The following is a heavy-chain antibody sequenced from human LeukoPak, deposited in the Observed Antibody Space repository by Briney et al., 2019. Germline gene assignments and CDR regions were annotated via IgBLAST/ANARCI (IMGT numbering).Heavy chain of an antibody. Sequence: GGSLRLSCTASGFTLSGYSMNWIRQAPGKGLEWVSSFGTRSTSVYHAGSVKGRFAISRDNAKNSLYLQMNSLRAEDTALYYCAREVREGFDFWGQGTLVTVSS. CDR1: GFTLSGYS. CDR3: AREVREGFDF. J-gene: IGHJ4*02. V-gene: IGHV3-21*01. CDR2: FGTRSTSV. D-gene: IGHD5-24*01.